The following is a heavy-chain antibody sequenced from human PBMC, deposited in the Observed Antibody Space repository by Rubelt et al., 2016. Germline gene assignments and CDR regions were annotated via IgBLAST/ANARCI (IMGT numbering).Heavy chain of an antibody. CDR1: GGSISSYY. CDR3: ARAPYCGGGGCFCDY. Sequence: QVQLQESGPGLVKPSETLSLTCTVSGGSISSYYWSWIRQPPGKGLEWIGYIYYSGSTNYNPSLKSRVTRSVDTSKNQFSLKLSSVTAADTAVYYCARAPYCGGGGCFCDYWGQGTLVTVSS. D-gene: IGHD2-15*01. CDR2: IYYSGST. V-gene: IGHV4-59*01. J-gene: IGHJ4*02.